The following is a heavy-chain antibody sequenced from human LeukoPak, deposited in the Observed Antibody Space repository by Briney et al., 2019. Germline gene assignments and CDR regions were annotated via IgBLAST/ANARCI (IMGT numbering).Heavy chain of an antibody. Sequence: ETLSLTCAVYGGSFSGYYWSWIRQPPGKGLEWISGISNSGVATNYADSVKGRFTIFRDNSKNMLYLQMNGLRAEDTAVYYCAKDWNPSPNWFGPWGQGALVIVSS. D-gene: IGHD1-1*01. V-gene: IGHV3-23*01. CDR3: AKDWNPSPNWFGP. J-gene: IGHJ5*02. CDR2: ISNSGVAT. CDR1: GGSFSGYY.